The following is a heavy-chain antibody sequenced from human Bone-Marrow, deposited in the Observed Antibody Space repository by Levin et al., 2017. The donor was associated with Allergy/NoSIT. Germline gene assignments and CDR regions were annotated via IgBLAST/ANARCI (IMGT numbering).Heavy chain of an antibody. V-gene: IGHV3-33*01. Sequence: GGSLRLSCAASGFTFSSYGMHWVRQAPGKGLEWVAVIWYDGSNKYYADSVKGRFTISRDNSKNTLYLQMNSLRAEDTAVYYCARAGITIFGVVPYTYGMDVWGQGTTVTVSS. D-gene: IGHD3-3*01. CDR2: IWYDGSNK. CDR3: ARAGITIFGVVPYTYGMDV. J-gene: IGHJ6*02. CDR1: GFTFSSYG.